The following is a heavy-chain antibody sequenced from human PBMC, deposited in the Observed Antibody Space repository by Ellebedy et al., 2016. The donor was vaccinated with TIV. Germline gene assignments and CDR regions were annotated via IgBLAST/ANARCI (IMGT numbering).Heavy chain of an antibody. V-gene: IGHV3-23*01. CDR3: ARDLLAMTMGQVDDLLGYYYGMDV. CDR2: ISGSGGST. Sequence: PGGSLRLSCAASGFTFSSYAMSWVRQAPGKGLEWVSAISGSGGSTYYVDSVKGRFTISRDNSKNTLYLQMNSLRAEDTAVYYCARDLLAMTMGQVDDLLGYYYGMDVWGQGTTVTVSS. D-gene: IGHD4/OR15-4a*01. CDR1: GFTFSSYA. J-gene: IGHJ6*02.